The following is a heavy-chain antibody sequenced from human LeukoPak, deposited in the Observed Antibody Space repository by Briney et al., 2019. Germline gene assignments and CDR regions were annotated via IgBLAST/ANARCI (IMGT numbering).Heavy chain of an antibody. D-gene: IGHD1-26*01. Sequence: GGSLRLSCAASGFTFSSYGMHWVRQAPGKGLEWVAFIRYDGSNKQYADSVKGRFTISRDNSKNTLYLQMNSLRAEDTALYYCATEYSGSMYYFDYWGQGTLVTVSS. CDR3: ATEYSGSMYYFDY. V-gene: IGHV3-30*02. J-gene: IGHJ4*02. CDR1: GFTFSSYG. CDR2: IRYDGSNK.